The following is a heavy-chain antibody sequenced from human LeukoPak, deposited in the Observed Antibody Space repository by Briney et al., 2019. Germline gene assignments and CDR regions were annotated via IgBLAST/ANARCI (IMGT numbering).Heavy chain of an antibody. D-gene: IGHD3-10*01. CDR3: ARGRLPSGSYIPY. J-gene: IGHJ4*02. Sequence: ASVKVSCKASGYTFTSYAMHWVRQAPGQRLEWMGWINAGNGNTKYSQKFQGRVTITRDTSASTAYMELSSLRSEDTAVYYCARGRLPSGSYIPYWGQGTLVTVSS. CDR2: INAGNGNT. V-gene: IGHV1-3*01. CDR1: GYTFTSYA.